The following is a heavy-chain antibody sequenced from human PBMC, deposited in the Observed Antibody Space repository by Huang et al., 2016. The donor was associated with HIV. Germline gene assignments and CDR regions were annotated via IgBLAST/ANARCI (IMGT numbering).Heavy chain of an antibody. D-gene: IGHD2-21*02. CDR3: ARATATVGYYFFYGLDV. J-gene: IGHJ6*04. V-gene: IGHV4-34*02. CDR1: GGSFTDYF. CDR2: ISHDGTT. Sequence: QVQLQQWGAQLVRPSETLSLTCAVYGGSFTDYFWTWIRQTPGKGLQWIGEISHDGTTNHSPSVRGRVTMSIDTSKNQFSLKMTSITAADTATYYCARATATVGYYFFYGLDVWGKGTSVTVS.